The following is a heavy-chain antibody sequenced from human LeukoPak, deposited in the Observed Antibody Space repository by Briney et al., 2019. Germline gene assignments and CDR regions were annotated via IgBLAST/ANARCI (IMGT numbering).Heavy chain of an antibody. CDR2: IYYSGST. CDR3: ARRGTIRQFDY. V-gene: IGHV4-39*01. CDR1: GASISSSTYY. J-gene: IGHJ4*02. Sequence: PSETLSLTCTVSGASISSSTYYWGWIRQPPGKGLEWLGSIYYSGSTYYNPSLKSRVTISVDTSKNQFSLKLSSVTAADTAVYYCARRGTIRQFDYWGQGTLVTVSS. D-gene: IGHD5-12*01.